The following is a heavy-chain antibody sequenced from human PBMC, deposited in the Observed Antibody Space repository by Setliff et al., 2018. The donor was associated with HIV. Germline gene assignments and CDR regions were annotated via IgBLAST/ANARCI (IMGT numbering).Heavy chain of an antibody. CDR2: IRSKGYGGTT. CDR3: TRVPINSYYYMDV. CDR1: GFTFGDYA. J-gene: IGHJ6*03. D-gene: IGHD2-21*01. V-gene: IGHV3-49*04. Sequence: GGSLRLSCAVSGFTFGDYAMSWVRQAPGKGLDWVGFIRSKGYGGTTEYAASVKGRFTISRDDSKSIAYLQMNSLKTEDTAVYYCTRVPINSYYYMDVWGKGTTVTVSS.